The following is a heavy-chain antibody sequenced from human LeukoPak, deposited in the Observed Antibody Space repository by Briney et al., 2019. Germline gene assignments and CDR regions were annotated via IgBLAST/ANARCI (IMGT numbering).Heavy chain of an antibody. J-gene: IGHJ4*02. D-gene: IGHD5-18*01. CDR2: IASDGSST. CDR1: GFTFSSYW. V-gene: IGHV3-74*01. CDR3: ARGVRGYSYGWGYYFDY. Sequence: GGSLRLSCAASGFTFSSYWMNWVRQAPGKGLVWVSRIASDGSSTTYADSVKGRFSISRDNAKNTLYLQMNSLRVEDTAVYYCARGVRGYSYGWGYYFDYWGQGTLVTVSS.